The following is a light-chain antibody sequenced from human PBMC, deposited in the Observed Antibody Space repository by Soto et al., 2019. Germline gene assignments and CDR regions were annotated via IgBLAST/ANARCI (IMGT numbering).Light chain of an antibody. Sequence: QSALTQPPSASGSPGQSVTISCTGTSIDVGGYNYVSWYQQHPGKAPKLMIYEVSKRPSGVPDRFSGSNSGNTASLTVSGLQAEDEADYYCSSYAGSNNLFGGGTKVTVL. CDR3: SSYAGSNNL. V-gene: IGLV2-8*01. CDR2: EVS. CDR1: SIDVGGYNY. J-gene: IGLJ2*01.